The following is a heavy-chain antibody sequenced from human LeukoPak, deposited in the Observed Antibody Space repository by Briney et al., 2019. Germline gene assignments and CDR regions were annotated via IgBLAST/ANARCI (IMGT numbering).Heavy chain of an antibody. Sequence: GASVKVSCKASGGTFSSYAINWVRQAPGRGLEWMGGFIPIFGTTNYAQKFQGRVTITADESTSIAYMELSSLRSEDTAVYYCATSYRLLRYWYFDLWGRGTLVTVSS. CDR1: GGTFSSYA. CDR3: ATSYRLLRYWYFDL. D-gene: IGHD2-2*01. CDR2: FIPIFGTT. J-gene: IGHJ2*01. V-gene: IGHV1-69*13.